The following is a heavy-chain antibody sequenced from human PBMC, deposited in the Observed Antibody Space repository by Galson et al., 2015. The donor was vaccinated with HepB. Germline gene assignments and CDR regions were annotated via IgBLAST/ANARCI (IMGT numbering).Heavy chain of an antibody. CDR2: LSTGSRFI. Sequence: SLRLSCAASGFTFSNYRMNWVRQAPGKGLEWVASLSTGSRFIYYADSLEGRFTISRDDANNSLYLQMNGLRPEDTAVYYCARVLLTAMVTSYGMDVWGRGTMVTVSS. J-gene: IGHJ6*02. D-gene: IGHD5-18*01. CDR1: GFTFSNYR. V-gene: IGHV3-21*01. CDR3: ARVLLTAMVTSYGMDV.